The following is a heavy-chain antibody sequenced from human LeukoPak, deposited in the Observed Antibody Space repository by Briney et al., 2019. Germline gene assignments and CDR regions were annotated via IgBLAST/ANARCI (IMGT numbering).Heavy chain of an antibody. CDR2: IYYSGST. CDR3: ASPYIAAAGTGWFAP. J-gene: IGHJ5*02. D-gene: IGHD6-13*01. V-gene: IGHV4-39*01. CDR1: GGSISSSSYY. Sequence: SETLSLTCTVSGGSISSSSYYWGWIRQPPGKGLEWIGSIYYSGSTYYNPSLKSRVTISVDTSKNQFSLKLSSVTAADTAVYYVASPYIAAAGTGWFAPWGQGTLVTVSS.